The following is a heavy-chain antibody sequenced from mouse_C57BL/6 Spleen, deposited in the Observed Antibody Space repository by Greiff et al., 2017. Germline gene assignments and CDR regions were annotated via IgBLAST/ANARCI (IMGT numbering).Heavy chain of an antibody. CDR2: INPGDGDT. CDR1: GYAFSSSW. V-gene: IGHV1-82*01. D-gene: IGHD1-1*01. Sequence: QVQLKESGPELVKPGASVKISCKASGYAFSSSWMNWVKQRPGKGLEWIGQINPGDGDTTYNGQFKGKATLTADKSSSTAYMQLSSLASEDYAVKCCARDYGRGYAMDYWGQGTSVTVSS. J-gene: IGHJ4*01. CDR3: ARDYGRGYAMDY.